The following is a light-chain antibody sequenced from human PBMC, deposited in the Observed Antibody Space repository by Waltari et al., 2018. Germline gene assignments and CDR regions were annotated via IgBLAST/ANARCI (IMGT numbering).Light chain of an antibody. V-gene: IGKV3-20*01. Sequence: ESVLTQSPGTLSLSPGERATLSCRATQTVANTYLHWYQLKPGQAPRLLICGASSRATGIPDRVSGSGSGTDFTLTISRLEPEDFAVYYCHLSGGSPRTFGGGTKVEIK. CDR1: QTVANTY. J-gene: IGKJ4*01. CDR2: GAS. CDR3: HLSGGSPRT.